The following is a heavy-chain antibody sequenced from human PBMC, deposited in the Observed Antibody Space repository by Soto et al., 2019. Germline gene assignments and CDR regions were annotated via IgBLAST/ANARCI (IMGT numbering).Heavy chain of an antibody. V-gene: IGHV4-59*01. CDR2: IYYSGST. D-gene: IGHD3-3*01. CDR1: GGSISSYY. Sequence: SETLSLTCTVSGGSISSYYWSWIRQPPGKGLEWIGYIYYSGSTNYNPSLKSRVTISVDTSKNQFSLKLSSVTAADTAVYYCASYDFWSGYRFDYWGQGTLVTV. J-gene: IGHJ4*02. CDR3: ASYDFWSGYRFDY.